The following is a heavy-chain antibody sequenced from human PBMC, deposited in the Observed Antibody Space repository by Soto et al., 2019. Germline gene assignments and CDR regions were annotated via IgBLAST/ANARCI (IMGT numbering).Heavy chain of an antibody. J-gene: IGHJ5*02. CDR1: GGSISSSKYY. CDR3: ARRMLGHSNGFRWFDP. Sequence: PSETLSLTCTVSGGSISSSKYYWGWIRQPPGKGLEWIGSISYSATTYYNPSLKSRVTISVDTSKSQLSLRLNSVTAADTAVYYCARRMLGHSNGFRWFDPWGQGILVTVSS. V-gene: IGHV4-39*01. D-gene: IGHD3-22*01. CDR2: ISYSATT.